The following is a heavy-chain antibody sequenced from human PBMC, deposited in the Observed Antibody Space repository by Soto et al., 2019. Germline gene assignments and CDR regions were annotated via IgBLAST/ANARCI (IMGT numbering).Heavy chain of an antibody. CDR2: MYYSGST. D-gene: IGHD3-9*01. CDR3: ARASSPYFDRLSAFDP. Sequence: QVQLQESGPGLVKPSETLSLTCTVSGGSVSSGSYSWSWIRQPPGKGLEWIGYMYYSGSTNYNPSLKRRVTISIDTSKNQFSLKLSSVTAADKAVYYCARASSPYFDRLSAFDPWGQGTLVTVSS. CDR1: GGSVSSGSYS. J-gene: IGHJ5*02. V-gene: IGHV4-61*01.